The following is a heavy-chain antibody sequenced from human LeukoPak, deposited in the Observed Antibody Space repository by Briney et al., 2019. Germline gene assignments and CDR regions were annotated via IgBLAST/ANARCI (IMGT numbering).Heavy chain of an antibody. CDR3: AREYTAMAYDY. D-gene: IGHD5-18*01. CDR2: ISSTSTYI. CDR1: GFAFSDDS. J-gene: IGHJ4*02. V-gene: IGHV3-21*01. Sequence: GGSLRLSCVASGFAFSDDSMNWVRQPPGKGLEWVSSISSTSTYIYYADSVKGRFTISIDNARNSLFLQMNNLRVDDSAVYYCAREYTAMAYDYWGQGNLVTVSS.